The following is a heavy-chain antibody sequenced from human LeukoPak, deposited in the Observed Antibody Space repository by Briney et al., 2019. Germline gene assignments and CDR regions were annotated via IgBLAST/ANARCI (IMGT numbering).Heavy chain of an antibody. CDR2: IKQDGSKT. CDR3: AKYGSGSHLVDY. V-gene: IGHV3-7*03. CDR1: GFTFSSYW. J-gene: IGHJ4*02. D-gene: IGHD3-10*01. Sequence: PGGSLRLSCAASGFTFSSYWMSWVRQAPGKGLEWVANIKQDGSKTYYVDSVKGRFTISRDNAKNSLYLQMNSLRAEDTAVYYCAKYGSGSHLVDYWGQGTLVTVSS.